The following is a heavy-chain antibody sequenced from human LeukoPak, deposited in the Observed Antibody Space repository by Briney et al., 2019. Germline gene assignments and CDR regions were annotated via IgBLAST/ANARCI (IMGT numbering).Heavy chain of an antibody. CDR2: VKSDGSNP. CDR3: ARGGMVRGVISNLDY. V-gene: IGHV3-74*01. D-gene: IGHD3-10*01. J-gene: IGHJ4*02. CDR1: RFSFSNYW. Sequence: PGGSLRLSCAASRFSFSNYWMHWVRQAPGKGLVWVSRVKSDGSNPSYADSVKGRFTISRDNAENMLYLQMNTLRAEDTAVYYCARGGMVRGVISNLDYWGQGTLVTVSS.